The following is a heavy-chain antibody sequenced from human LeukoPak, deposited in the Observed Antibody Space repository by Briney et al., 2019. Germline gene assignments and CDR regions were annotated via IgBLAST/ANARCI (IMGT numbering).Heavy chain of an antibody. CDR3: ATDPGDTAMEGY. CDR2: IIPIFGTA. V-gene: IGHV1-69*13. D-gene: IGHD5-18*01. Sequence: RASVKVSCKASGYTFTSYGISWVRQAPGQGLEWMGGIIPIFGTANYAQKFQGRVTITADESTSTAYMELSSLRSEDTAVYYCATDPGDTAMEGYWGQGTLVTVSS. J-gene: IGHJ4*02. CDR1: GYTFTSYG.